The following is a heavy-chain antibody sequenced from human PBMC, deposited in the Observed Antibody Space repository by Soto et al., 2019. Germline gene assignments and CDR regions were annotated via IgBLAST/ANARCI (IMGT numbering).Heavy chain of an antibody. CDR2: ISSNGVGT. J-gene: IGHJ6*03. CDR1: GFTLSGYA. Sequence: EVQLAESGGGLAQPGGSLRLSCAASGFTLSGYAMAWVRQAPGKGLEYVSGISSNGVGTYYANSVQGRFTISRDNSKNTVYLQMGSLRPEDMAVYYCARRARPDFYYMDVWGKGTPVTFS. V-gene: IGHV3-64*01. D-gene: IGHD6-6*01. CDR3: ARRARPDFYYMDV.